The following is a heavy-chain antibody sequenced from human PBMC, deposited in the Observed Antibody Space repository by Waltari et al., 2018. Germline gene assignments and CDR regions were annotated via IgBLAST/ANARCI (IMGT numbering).Heavy chain of an antibody. J-gene: IGHJ4*02. Sequence: QVQLVESGGGVVQPGRSLRLSCAASGFTFSRYAMHWVRQAPGRGLEWVAVIWYDGSDKFYADSVEGRFSISRDNPKNTLHLQMDSLRAEDSAIYYCAKDGSASRLVRYYLDSWGPGTLVTVSS. D-gene: IGHD2-8*02. CDR3: AKDGSASRLVRYYLDS. CDR2: IWYDGSDK. CDR1: GFTFSRYA. V-gene: IGHV3-33*06.